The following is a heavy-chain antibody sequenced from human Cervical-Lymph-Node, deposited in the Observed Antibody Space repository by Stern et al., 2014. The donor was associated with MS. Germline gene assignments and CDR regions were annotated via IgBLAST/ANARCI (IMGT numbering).Heavy chain of an antibody. CDR3: ARQPDYSDFLDF. V-gene: IGHV1-3*01. Sequence: QVQLVQSGAEVKKPGASMTISCKTSGYNFIDHAIHWVRQAPGQRLEWLGWINGGPGTTKYSQTVQGRVSFTRDKASSAAYMDLSSLSPDDTAVYYCARQPDYSDFLDFWGQGTLVTVSS. D-gene: IGHD4-11*01. J-gene: IGHJ4*02. CDR2: INGGPGTT. CDR1: GYNFIDHA.